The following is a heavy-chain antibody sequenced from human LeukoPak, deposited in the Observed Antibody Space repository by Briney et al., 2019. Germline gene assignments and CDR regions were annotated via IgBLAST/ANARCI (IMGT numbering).Heavy chain of an antibody. J-gene: IGHJ4*02. CDR3: AASHSGYDY. V-gene: IGHV3-9*01. CDR2: ISWNSGSI. Sequence: PGGSLRLSCTASGFTFDDYAMHWVRQAPGKGLEWVSGISWNSGSIGYADSVKGRFTISRDNAKNSLYLQMNSLRPEDTALYYCAASHSGYDYWGQGTLVTVSS. D-gene: IGHD5-12*01. CDR1: GFTFDDYA.